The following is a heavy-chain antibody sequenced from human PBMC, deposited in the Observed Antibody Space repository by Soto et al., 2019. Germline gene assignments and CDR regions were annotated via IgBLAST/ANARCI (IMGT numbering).Heavy chain of an antibody. CDR3: ARDRGQWLVHGGFDI. J-gene: IGHJ3*02. Sequence: LSLTCTVSGGSVSSYYWSWIRQPPGKGLEWIGYIYYSGSTNYNPSLKSRVTISVDTSKNQFSLKLSSVTAADTALYYCARDRGQWLVHGGFDIWGQGTMVTVSS. CDR1: GGSVSSYY. D-gene: IGHD6-19*01. CDR2: IYYSGST. V-gene: IGHV4-59*02.